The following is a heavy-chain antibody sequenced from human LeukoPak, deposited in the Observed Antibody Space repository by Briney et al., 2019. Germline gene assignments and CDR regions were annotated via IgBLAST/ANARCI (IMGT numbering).Heavy chain of an antibody. Sequence: SETLSLTCTVSGGSISSSIYYWGWIRQPPGKGLEWIGSIYYSGDTYYNPSLKSRVTISVDTSKNQFSLKLSSVTAADTAVYYCVRHVSGSGWPVDYWGQGTLVTVSS. CDR2: IYYSGDT. V-gene: IGHV4-39*01. J-gene: IGHJ4*02. CDR3: VRHVSGSGWPVDY. D-gene: IGHD6-19*01. CDR1: GGSISSSIYY.